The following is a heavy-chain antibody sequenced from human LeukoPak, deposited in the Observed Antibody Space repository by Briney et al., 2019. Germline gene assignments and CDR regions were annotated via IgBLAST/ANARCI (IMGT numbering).Heavy chain of an antibody. J-gene: IGHJ6*03. D-gene: IGHD6-19*01. CDR3: AKGGIAVAGTIGMDYMDV. CDR2: ISSSATYR. CDR1: EFTFTTYS. V-gene: IGHV3-21*04. Sequence: GGSLRLSCAASEFTFTTYSMAWVRQAPGKGLEWVSSISSSATYRYYADSVNGRFTISRDNSKNSLYLQMNSLRAEDTALYYCAKGGIAVAGTIGMDYMDVWGKGTTVTVSS.